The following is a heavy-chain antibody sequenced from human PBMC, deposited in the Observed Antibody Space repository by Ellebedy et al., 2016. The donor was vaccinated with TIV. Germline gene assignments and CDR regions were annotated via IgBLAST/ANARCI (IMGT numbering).Heavy chain of an antibody. V-gene: IGHV5-51*01. J-gene: IGHJ3*02. Sequence: GGSLRLXXKGSGYSFTSYWISWVRQMPGKGLEWMGIIYPGDSDTRYSPSFQGQVTISADKSISTAYLQWSSLKASDTAMYYCARRGPDAFDIWGQGTMVTVSS. CDR2: IYPGDSDT. D-gene: IGHD3-10*01. CDR1: GYSFTSYW. CDR3: ARRGPDAFDI.